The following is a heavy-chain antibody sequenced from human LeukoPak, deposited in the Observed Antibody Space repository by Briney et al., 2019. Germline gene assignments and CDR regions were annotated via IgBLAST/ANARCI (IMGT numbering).Heavy chain of an antibody. Sequence: GGSLRLSCVASGFTVSNHWMSWVRQAPGKGLEWVANIREERGQEYYVDSVKGRFTISKNSAKNSLYPQMNTLRVEDTAMYYCASLDTAKQPLANHWGQGTLVTVSS. CDR1: GFTVSNHW. D-gene: IGHD5-18*01. J-gene: IGHJ5*02. CDR3: ASLDTAKQPLANH. CDR2: IREERGQE. V-gene: IGHV3-7*03.